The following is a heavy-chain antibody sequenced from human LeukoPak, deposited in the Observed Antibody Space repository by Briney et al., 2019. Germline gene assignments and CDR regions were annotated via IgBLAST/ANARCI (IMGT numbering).Heavy chain of an antibody. CDR1: GYTFTGYY. J-gene: IGHJ4*02. CDR3: AGDGDNWNYVISDGIEFDY. CDR2: INPNSGGT. V-gene: IGHV1-2*02. D-gene: IGHD1-7*01. Sequence: GASVKVSCKASGYTFTGYYMHWVRQAPGQGLEWMGWINPNSGGTNYAQKFQGRVTMTRDTSISTAYMELSRLRSDDTAVYYCAGDGDNWNYVISDGIEFDYWGQGTLVTVSS.